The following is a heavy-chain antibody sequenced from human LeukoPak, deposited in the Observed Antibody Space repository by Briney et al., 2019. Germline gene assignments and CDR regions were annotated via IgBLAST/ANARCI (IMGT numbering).Heavy chain of an antibody. V-gene: IGHV1-2*04. Sequence: ASVKVSCKVSGYTFTGYYMHWVRQAPGQGLEWMGWINPNSGGTNYAQKFQGWVTMTRDTSISTAYMELSRLRSDDTAVYYCARMLYSRGGYYFDYWGQGTLVTVSS. CDR1: GYTFTGYY. J-gene: IGHJ4*02. D-gene: IGHD6-13*01. CDR2: INPNSGGT. CDR3: ARMLYSRGGYYFDY.